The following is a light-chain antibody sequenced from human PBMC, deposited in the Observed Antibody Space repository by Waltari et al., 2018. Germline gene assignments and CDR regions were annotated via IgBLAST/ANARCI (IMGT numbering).Light chain of an antibody. V-gene: IGLV2-23*02. Sequence: QSALTQPASVSGSPGQSITISCTGTSNDVGTYNLVSWFQHHPGKAPKLVIYEVSKRPSWVSNRFSGSKSDNRASLTISGLQAEDEADYYCCSYASGSTLVFGGGTKVTVL. CDR3: CSYASGSTLV. CDR1: SNDVGTYNL. J-gene: IGLJ2*01. CDR2: EVS.